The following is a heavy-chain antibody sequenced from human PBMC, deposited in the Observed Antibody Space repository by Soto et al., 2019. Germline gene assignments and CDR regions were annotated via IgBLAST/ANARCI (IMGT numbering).Heavy chain of an antibody. J-gene: IGHJ4*02. V-gene: IGHV3-30*18. Sequence: PGGSLRLSCAASGFTFSYFGIHWARQAPGKGLEWVGVISSDGNTQYYADSVKGRFTISRDNSKNTVYLQMNSLRAEDTAIYYCAKEIAVADNFDYWGQGTQVTVSS. D-gene: IGHD6-19*01. CDR3: AKEIAVADNFDY. CDR2: ISSDGNTQ. CDR1: GFTFSYFG.